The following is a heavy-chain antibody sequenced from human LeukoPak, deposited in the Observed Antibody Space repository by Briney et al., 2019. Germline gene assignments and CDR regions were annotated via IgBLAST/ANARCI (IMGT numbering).Heavy chain of an antibody. Sequence: PSETLSLTCTVSGGSISSGDYYWSWIRQPPGKGLEWIGYIYYSGSTYYNPSLKSRVTISVDTSKNQFSLKLSSVTDAGTGVYYCARERVGSGAGAFGIWGQWTMFTVAS. D-gene: IGHD2-15*01. CDR3: ARERVGSGAGAFGI. CDR2: IYYSGST. J-gene: IGHJ3*02. CDR1: GGSISSGDYY. V-gene: IGHV4-30-4*01.